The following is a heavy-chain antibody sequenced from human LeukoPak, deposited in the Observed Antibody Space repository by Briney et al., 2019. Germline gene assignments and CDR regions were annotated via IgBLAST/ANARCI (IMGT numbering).Heavy chain of an antibody. V-gene: IGHV4-4*07. D-gene: IGHD3-10*01. J-gene: IGHJ4*02. Sequence: SETLSLTCTDSGDSISGIYWSWIRQPAGKGLEWIGRIYSSGSTSYNPSLKSRVTLSVDTSKNQFSLKLTSVTAADTAVYFCARGPVAATGSGFDYWGQGTLVTVSS. CDR3: ARGPVAATGSGFDY. CDR1: GDSISGIY. CDR2: IYSSGST.